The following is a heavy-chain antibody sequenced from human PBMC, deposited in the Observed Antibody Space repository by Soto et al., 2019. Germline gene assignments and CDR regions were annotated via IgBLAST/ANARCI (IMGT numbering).Heavy chain of an antibody. CDR1: GYTLTELS. CDR2: FDPEDGET. V-gene: IGHV1-24*01. D-gene: IGHD5-18*01. J-gene: IGHJ6*02. Sequence: GASVKVSCKVSGYTLTELSMHWVRQAPGKGLEWMGGFDPEDGETIYAQKFQGRVTMTEDTSTDTAYMELSSLRSEDTAVYYCATTQFASDKAMVTIGYYYGMDVWGQGTTVTVSS. CDR3: ATTQFASDKAMVTIGYYYGMDV.